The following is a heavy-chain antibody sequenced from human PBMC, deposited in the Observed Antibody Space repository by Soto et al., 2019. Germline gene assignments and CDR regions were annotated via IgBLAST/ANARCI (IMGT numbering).Heavy chain of an antibody. J-gene: IGHJ4*02. CDR3: ARQQGTAEANDY. Sequence: SVKVSCKASGGTFGSYSISWVRQAPGQGLEWMGGIIGIFGTANYAQKFQGRVTITADKSTSTAYMELSSLRSEDTAVYYCARQQGTAEANDYWRQGTLVTVSS. CDR2: IIGIFGTA. D-gene: IGHD6-13*01. CDR1: GGTFGSYS. V-gene: IGHV1-69*06.